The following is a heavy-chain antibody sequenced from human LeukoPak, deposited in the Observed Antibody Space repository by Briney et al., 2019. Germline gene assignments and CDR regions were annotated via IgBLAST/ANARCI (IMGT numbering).Heavy chain of an antibody. CDR2: IWYDGTNK. Sequence: PGGSLRLSCAASGFTFSTYGMHWVRQAPGKGLEWLALIWYDGTNKYYADSVKGRFTVSRDNSKNTLFLQINSLRAEDTAVYYCATHEPNPTMAAPFNYWGQGTLVTVSS. CDR1: GFTFSTYG. J-gene: IGHJ4*02. D-gene: IGHD3-10*01. V-gene: IGHV3-33*01. CDR3: ATHEPNPTMAAPFNY.